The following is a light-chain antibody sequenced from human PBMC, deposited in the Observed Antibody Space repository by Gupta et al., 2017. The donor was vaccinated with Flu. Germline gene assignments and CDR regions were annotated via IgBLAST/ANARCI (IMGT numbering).Light chain of an antibody. CDR2: DDS. CDR3: HVWYSSSDHVV. CDR1: NMGSKS. Sequence: SYVLTQPPSVSVAPAQTARLTCGGNNMGSKSVHWCQQKPGQAPALVVYDDSDRPSGIPAGLSCSNSGNTSTLTISSVEAWDEADYYCHVWYSSSDHVVFGGGTKLTVL. J-gene: IGLJ2*01. V-gene: IGLV3-21*02.